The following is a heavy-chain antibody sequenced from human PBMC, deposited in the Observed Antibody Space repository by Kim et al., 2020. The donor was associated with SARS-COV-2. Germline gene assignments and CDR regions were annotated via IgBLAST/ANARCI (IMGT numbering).Heavy chain of an antibody. Sequence: SETLSLTCTVSGGSISSGGYYWSWIRQHPGKGLEWIGYIYYSGSTYYNPSLKSRVTISVDTSKNQFSLKLSSVTAADTAVYYCARVFRGNQSKYRNTGNYYGMDVWGQGTTVTVSS. J-gene: IGHJ6*02. CDR1: GGSISSGGYY. D-gene: IGHD3-16*02. CDR3: ARVFRGNQSKYRNTGNYYGMDV. V-gene: IGHV4-31*03. CDR2: IYYSGST.